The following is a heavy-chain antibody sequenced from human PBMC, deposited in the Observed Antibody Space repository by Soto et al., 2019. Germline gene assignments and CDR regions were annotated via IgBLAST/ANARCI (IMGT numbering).Heavy chain of an antibody. CDR3: ASGRTQKLIAFDI. CDR1: GYTITSYG. J-gene: IGHJ3*02. Sequence: GASVKGSCKASGYTITSYGISWVRQAPGQGLEWMGGIIPIFGTANYAQKFQGRVTITADESTSTAYMELSSLRSEDTAVYYCASGRTQKLIAFDIWGQGTMVTVSS. D-gene: IGHD1-1*01. CDR2: IIPIFGTA. V-gene: IGHV1-69*13.